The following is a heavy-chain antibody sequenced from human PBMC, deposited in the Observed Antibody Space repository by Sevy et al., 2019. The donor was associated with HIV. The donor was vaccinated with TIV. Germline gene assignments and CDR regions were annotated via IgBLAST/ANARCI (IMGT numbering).Heavy chain of an antibody. D-gene: IGHD1-1*01. CDR2: ISFDGSNK. Sequence: GGSLRFSCAASGFTFTLYSMHWVRQAPGKGLEWVATISFDGSNKHYADSVKGRFTISRDNSQNSLYLQMNSLRTEDTAVYYCALERLSSDVAEYFQNWGQGTLVTVSS. CDR3: ALERLSSDVAEYFQN. V-gene: IGHV3-30-3*01. CDR1: GFTFTLYS. J-gene: IGHJ1*01.